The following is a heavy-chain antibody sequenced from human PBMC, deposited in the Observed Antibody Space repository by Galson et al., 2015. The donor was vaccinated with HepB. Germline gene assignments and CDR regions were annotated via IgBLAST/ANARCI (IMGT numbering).Heavy chain of an antibody. CDR1: GYSFTNYW. D-gene: IGHD1-14*01. Sequence: QSGAEVKKPGESLKISCMASGYSFTNYWIGWVRQMPGKGLEWMGIIYPGDSDTRYSPSFQGQVTISADKSISTAYLQWSSLKASDTAMYYCARQQPNQENAFDIWGQGTMVTVSS. J-gene: IGHJ3*02. V-gene: IGHV5-51*01. CDR3: ARQQPNQENAFDI. CDR2: IYPGDSDT.